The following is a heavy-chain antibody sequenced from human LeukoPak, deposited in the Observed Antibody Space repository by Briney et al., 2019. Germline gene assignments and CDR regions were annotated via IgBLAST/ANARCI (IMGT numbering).Heavy chain of an antibody. CDR1: GFTFSSKG. CDR3: ARWGGGRTSDY. D-gene: IGHD1-26*01. V-gene: IGHV3-33*01. J-gene: IGHJ4*02. CDR2: IYYDGNTQ. Sequence: PGGSLRLSCAASGFTFSSKGMHWVRQAPGKGLEWVAVIYYDGNTQYYADSVKGRFTISRDNFKNTLFLQMNSLRADDTAVYYCARWGGGRTSDYWGQGTLVAVSS.